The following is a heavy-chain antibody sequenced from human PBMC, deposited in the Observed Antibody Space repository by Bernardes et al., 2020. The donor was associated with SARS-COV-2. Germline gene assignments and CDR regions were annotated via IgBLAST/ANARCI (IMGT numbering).Heavy chain of an antibody. V-gene: IGHV3-7*01. CDR1: GFRFGSPW. CDR3: VRRSPSTRPAGMPTFYYSWDV. D-gene: IGHD6-6*01. CDR2: IKQDGTEI. Sequence: GGSLRLSCAASGFRFGSPWMNWVRQAPGKGLEWVANIKQDGTEINYVDSVKGRFTVSRDNSMNSLYLQMNNLRAEDTAVYYCVRRSPSTRPAGMPTFYYSWDVWGKGTTVNVSS. J-gene: IGHJ6*04.